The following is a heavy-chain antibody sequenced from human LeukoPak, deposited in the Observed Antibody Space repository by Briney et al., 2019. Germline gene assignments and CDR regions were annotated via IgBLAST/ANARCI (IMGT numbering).Heavy chain of an antibody. D-gene: IGHD6-13*01. Sequence: PSETLSLTCTVSGGSISSGGYYWSWIRQHPGKSLEWIGYIYYSGSTYYNPSLKSRVTISIYTTKNQFSLKLRSVTAADTAVYYCARDPGPRSIAAAGHRYYYYMDVWGKGNTVSVSS. J-gene: IGHJ6*03. CDR3: ARDPGPRSIAAAGHRYYYYMDV. CDR2: IYYSGST. V-gene: IGHV4-31*03. CDR1: GGSISSGGYY.